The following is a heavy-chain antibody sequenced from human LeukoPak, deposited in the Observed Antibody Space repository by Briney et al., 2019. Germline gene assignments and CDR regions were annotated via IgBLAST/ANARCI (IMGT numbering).Heavy chain of an antibody. CDR2: INPNSGGT. J-gene: IGHJ4*02. D-gene: IGHD1-14*01. Sequence: ASVKVSCKAPGYTLTRYYMYWGRQAPGHTLEWMGWINPNSGGTNYAQKFQGRDTMTRDTSISTAYMDLSRLRSDDTAVYYCARVPDQGGQGTLVTVS. CDR3: ARVPDQ. CDR1: GYTLTRYY. V-gene: IGHV1-2*02.